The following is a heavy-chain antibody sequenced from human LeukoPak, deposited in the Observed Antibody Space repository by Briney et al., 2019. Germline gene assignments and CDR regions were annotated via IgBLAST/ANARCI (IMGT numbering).Heavy chain of an antibody. D-gene: IGHD3-10*01. Sequence: GGSLRLSCAASGFAFSSSGMHWVRQAPGKGLEWVALIRYDGSSKYYADSVKGRFAISRDNSKNTLYLQMNSLRAEDTALYYCARDYGSGSYYKGYFDYWGQGTLVTVSS. J-gene: IGHJ4*02. V-gene: IGHV3-33*01. CDR2: IRYDGSSK. CDR1: GFAFSSSG. CDR3: ARDYGSGSYYKGYFDY.